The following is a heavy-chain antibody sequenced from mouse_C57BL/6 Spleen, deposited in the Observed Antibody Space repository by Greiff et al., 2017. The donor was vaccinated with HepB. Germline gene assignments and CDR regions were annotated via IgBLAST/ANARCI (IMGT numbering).Heavy chain of an antibody. J-gene: IGHJ1*03. CDR3: ARKDYGSFDV. CDR1: GYTFTSYW. V-gene: IGHV1-64*01. CDR2: IHPNSGST. D-gene: IGHD1-1*01. Sequence: QVQLQQPGAELVKPGASVKLSCKASGYTFTSYWMHWVKQRPGQGLEWIGMIHPNSGSTNYNEKFKSKATLTVDKSSSTAYMQLSSLTSEDSAVYYCARKDYGSFDVWGTGTTVTVSS.